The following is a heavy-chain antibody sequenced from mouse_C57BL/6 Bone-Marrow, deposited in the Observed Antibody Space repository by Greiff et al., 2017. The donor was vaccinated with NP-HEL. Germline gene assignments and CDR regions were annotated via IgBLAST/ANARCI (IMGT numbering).Heavy chain of an antibody. V-gene: IGHV1-64*01. CDR2: IHPNSGST. J-gene: IGHJ1*03. D-gene: IGHD2-2*01. Sequence: QVQLQQPGAELVKPGASVKLSCKASGYTFTSYWMHWVKQRPGQGLVWIGMIHPNSGSTNYNEKFKSKATLTVDKSSSTAYMQLSSLTSEDSAVYYCARMGVWLRGWYFDVWGTGTTVTVSS. CDR1: GYTFTSYW. CDR3: ARMGVWLRGWYFDV.